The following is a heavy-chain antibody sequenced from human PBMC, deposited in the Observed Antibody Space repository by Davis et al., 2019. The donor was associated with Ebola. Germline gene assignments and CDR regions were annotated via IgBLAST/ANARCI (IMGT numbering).Heavy chain of an antibody. Sequence: GGSLRLSCADSVITFSSYAMTWVRQAPGKGLEWVSSINTGSNYIFYGDSVKGRFTISRDNAQNSLVLQMDSLAAEDTAVYYCARERGPYILGWFEPFDIWGQGTRVTVSS. D-gene: IGHD3-10*01. V-gene: IGHV3-21*01. CDR2: INTGSNYI. J-gene: IGHJ3*02. CDR3: ARERGPYILGWFEPFDI. CDR1: VITFSSYA.